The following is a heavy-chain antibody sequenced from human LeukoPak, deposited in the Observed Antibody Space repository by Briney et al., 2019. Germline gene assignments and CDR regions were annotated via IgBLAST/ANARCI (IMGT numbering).Heavy chain of an antibody. D-gene: IGHD4-23*01. J-gene: IGHJ4*02. Sequence: GGSLRLSCAASGFTLSSYAMMWVRQAPGKALVCVSDMSGSGGKTNLVPSVTGRFTNHRDNSKHTLYLQMNSLGAGDTAVYYCAKDYGGNSGSYFVCWGQGGLVTVSS. CDR1: GFTLSSYA. V-gene: IGHV3-23*01. CDR2: MSGSGGKT. CDR3: AKDYGGNSGSYFVC.